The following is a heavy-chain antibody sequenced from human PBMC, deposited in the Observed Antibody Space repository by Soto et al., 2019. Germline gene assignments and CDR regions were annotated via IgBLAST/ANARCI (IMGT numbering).Heavy chain of an antibody. Sequence: QVQLVQSGAEVKKPGASVKVSCKASGYTFTSYYMHWVRQAPGQGLEWMGIINPSGGSTSYAQKVPGRVTMTRDTATSTVYMELSSLRSEDTAVYYCARDGSGPMDVWGKGTTVTVSS. CDR1: GYTFTSYY. CDR3: ARDGSGPMDV. D-gene: IGHD3-10*01. J-gene: IGHJ6*03. V-gene: IGHV1-46*03. CDR2: INPSGGST.